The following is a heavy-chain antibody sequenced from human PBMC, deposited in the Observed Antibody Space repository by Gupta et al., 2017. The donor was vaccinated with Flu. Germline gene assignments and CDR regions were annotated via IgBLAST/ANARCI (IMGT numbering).Heavy chain of an antibody. J-gene: IGHJ4*02. V-gene: IGHV3-48*04. Sequence: DVTLVGSGGDLAPPGGSLRLSCAVPGFTFGDLCMNWVRQAPGKGLEWVANINVTSNRNIYYAKSVKGRFTVSRDDAENSLYLHMNRLRAEDTAVYYCARARLFNDVRYFDLWGQGTQVTVSS. D-gene: IGHD1-1*01. CDR2: INVTSNRNI. CDR1: GFTFGDLC. CDR3: ARARLFNDVRYFDL.